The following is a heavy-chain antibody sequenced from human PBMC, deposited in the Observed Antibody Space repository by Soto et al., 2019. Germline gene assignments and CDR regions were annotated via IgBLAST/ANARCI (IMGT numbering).Heavy chain of an antibody. CDR3: ARDSSVVTAMNFIFDY. J-gene: IGHJ4*02. CDR1: GFTFSSYD. Sequence: GGSLRLSCAASGFTFSSYDMHWVRQAPGKGLEWVAVIWYDGSNKYYADSVKGRFTISRDNSKNTLYLQMNSLRAEDTAVYYCARDSSVVTAMNFIFDYWGQGTLVTVSS. V-gene: IGHV3-33*01. D-gene: IGHD2-21*02. CDR2: IWYDGSNK.